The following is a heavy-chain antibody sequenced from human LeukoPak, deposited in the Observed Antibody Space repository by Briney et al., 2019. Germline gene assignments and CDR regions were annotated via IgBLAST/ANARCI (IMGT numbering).Heavy chain of an antibody. Sequence: SGTLSLTCTVSGGSISSSSYYWGWIRQPPGRGLEWIGSIYYSGSTYYNPSLKSRVTISVDTSKNQFSLKLSSVTAADTAVYYCARRGWLAQFDYWGQGTLVTVSS. D-gene: IGHD5-12*01. J-gene: IGHJ4*02. CDR3: ARRGWLAQFDY. V-gene: IGHV4-39*01. CDR1: GGSISSSSYY. CDR2: IYYSGST.